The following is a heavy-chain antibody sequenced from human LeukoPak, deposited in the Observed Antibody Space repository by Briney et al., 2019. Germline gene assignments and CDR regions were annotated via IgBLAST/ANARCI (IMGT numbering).Heavy chain of an antibody. D-gene: IGHD2-2*01. Sequence: SGPTLVNPTQTLTLTCTFSGFSLKTSTMCVSWIRQPPGKGLEWIASIAYSGSTYNPSLKSRVTISVDTSKNQFSLKLSSVTAADTAVYYCARLGFCTSTSCPWGQGTLVTVSS. CDR3: ARLGFCTSTSCP. CDR2: IAYSGST. CDR1: GFSLKTSTMC. J-gene: IGHJ5*02. V-gene: IGHV4-39*01.